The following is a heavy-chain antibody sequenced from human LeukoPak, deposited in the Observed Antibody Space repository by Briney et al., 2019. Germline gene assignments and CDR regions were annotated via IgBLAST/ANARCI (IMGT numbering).Heavy chain of an antibody. CDR3: ARDQGRPMGAFDI. CDR2: IIPILGIA. CDR1: GGTFSSYA. Sequence: SVKVSCKASGGTFSSYAISWVRQAPGQGLEWMGRIIPILGIANYAQKFQGSVTITADKSTSTAYMELSSLRSEDTAVYYCARDQGRPMGAFDIWGQGTMVTVSS. J-gene: IGHJ3*02. V-gene: IGHV1-69*04.